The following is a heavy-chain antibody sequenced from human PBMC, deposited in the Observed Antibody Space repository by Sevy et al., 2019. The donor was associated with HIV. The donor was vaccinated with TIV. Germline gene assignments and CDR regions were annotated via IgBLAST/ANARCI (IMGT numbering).Heavy chain of an antibody. V-gene: IGHV3-48*02. CDR2: ISSSSSTI. CDR3: ARVVDYYDSSGYWN. Sequence: GGSLRLSCAASGFTFSSYSMNWVRQAPGRGLEWVSYISSSSSTIYYADSVKGRFTIPRENAKNSLYLQMNSLRDEDTAVYYCARVVDYYDSSGYWNWGQGTLVTVSS. CDR1: GFTFSSYS. J-gene: IGHJ4*02. D-gene: IGHD3-22*01.